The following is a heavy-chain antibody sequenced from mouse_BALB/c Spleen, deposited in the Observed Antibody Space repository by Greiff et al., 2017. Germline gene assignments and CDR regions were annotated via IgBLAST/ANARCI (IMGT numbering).Heavy chain of an antibody. D-gene: IGHD1-1*01. Sequence: EVKVVESGGDLVKPGGSLKLSCAASGFTFSSYGMSWVRQTPDKRLEWVATISSGGSYTYYPDSVKGRFTISRDNAKNTLYLQMSSLKSEDTAMYYCARDATVVAGGYFDVWGAGTTVTVSS. V-gene: IGHV5-6*01. CDR1: GFTFSSYG. CDR3: ARDATVVAGGYFDV. CDR2: ISSGGSYT. J-gene: IGHJ1*01.